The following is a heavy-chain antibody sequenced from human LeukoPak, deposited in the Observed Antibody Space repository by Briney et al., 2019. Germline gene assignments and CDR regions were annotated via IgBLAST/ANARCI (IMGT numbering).Heavy chain of an antibody. CDR1: GFTFSSYG. Sequence: GGSLRLSCAASGFTFSSYGMHWVRQAPGKGLEWVAVISYDGSSKYYVDSVKGRFTISRDNSKNTLYLQMNSLRAEDTAIYYCVLLGGFLNWFDPWGQGTLVTVSS. D-gene: IGHD1-26*01. CDR2: ISYDGSSK. CDR3: VLLGGFLNWFDP. J-gene: IGHJ5*02. V-gene: IGHV3-30*03.